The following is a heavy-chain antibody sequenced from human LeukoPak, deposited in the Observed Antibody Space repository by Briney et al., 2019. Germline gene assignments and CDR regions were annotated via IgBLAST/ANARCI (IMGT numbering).Heavy chain of an antibody. CDR3: ARQDYGDYSSMDY. D-gene: IGHD4-17*01. CDR2: IYYSGST. J-gene: IGHJ4*02. CDR1: GGSISSYY. Sequence: PSETLSLTCTVSGGSISSYYWSWIRQPPGKGLEWIGYIYYSGSTYYNPSLKSRVTISVDTSKNQFSLKLSSVTAADTAVYYCARQDYGDYSSMDYWGQGTLVTVSS. V-gene: IGHV4-59*08.